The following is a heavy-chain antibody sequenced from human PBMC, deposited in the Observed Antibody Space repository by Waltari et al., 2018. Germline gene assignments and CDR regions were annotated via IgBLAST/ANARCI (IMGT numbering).Heavy chain of an antibody. Sequence: QVQLQQWGAGLLKPSETLSLTCAVYGGSFSGYYWSWLRQPRGKGLEWVWEGNHNRHTSWSPSLKTRVTRSVNTSMNQFSLKLSSVTAADTAVDYGARGRAYSSSSMDCYDMDVWGKGTTVTVSS. D-gene: IGHD6-6*01. CDR3: ARGRAYSSSSMDCYDMDV. V-gene: IGHV4-34*01. CDR1: GGSFSGYY. CDR2: GNHNRHT. J-gene: IGHJ6*03.